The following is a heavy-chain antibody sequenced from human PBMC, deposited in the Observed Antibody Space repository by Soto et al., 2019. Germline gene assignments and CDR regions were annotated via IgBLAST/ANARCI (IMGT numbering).Heavy chain of an antibody. CDR2: IYYSGST. CDR3: ASGRMGDLLMIAVDY. V-gene: IGHV4-61*01. J-gene: IGHJ4*01. Sequence: APETLSLTCTVSCGSVSSGSYYWSWIRQPPGKGLEWIGYIYYSGSTNYNPSLKSRVTISVDTSKDQFSLKLSSVTAADTAVYYCASGRMGDLLMIAVDYWGHGALGTVSS. D-gene: IGHD3-16*01. CDR1: CGSVSSGSYY.